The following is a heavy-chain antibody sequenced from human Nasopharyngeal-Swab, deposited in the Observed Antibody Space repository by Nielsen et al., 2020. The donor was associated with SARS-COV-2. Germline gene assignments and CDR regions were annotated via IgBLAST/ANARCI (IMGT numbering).Heavy chain of an antibody. J-gene: IGHJ6*02. CDR2: INTNTGNP. V-gene: IGHV7-4-1*02. CDR1: GYTFTSDA. Sequence: ASVKVSCKASGYTFTSDAMNWVRQAPGQGLEWMGWINTNTGNPTYAQGFTGRFVFSLDTSVSTAYLQISSLKAEDTAVYYCARDTRSSWYYYYGMDVWGQGTTVTVSS. D-gene: IGHD6-13*01. CDR3: ARDTRSSWYYYYGMDV.